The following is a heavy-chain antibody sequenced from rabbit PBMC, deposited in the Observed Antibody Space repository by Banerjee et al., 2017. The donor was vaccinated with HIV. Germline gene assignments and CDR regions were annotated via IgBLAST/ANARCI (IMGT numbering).Heavy chain of an antibody. CDR2: INISTGNT. J-gene: IGHJ4*01. Sequence: QSLEESGGDLVKPGASLTLTCTASGFSFSNKYVMCWVRQAPGKGLEWIACINISTGNTVYASWAKGRFTISKTSSTTVTLQMTSLTAADTATYFCARDRAGAGGYYIWYFNLWGQGTLVTVS. D-gene: IGHD1-1*01. V-gene: IGHV1S40*01. CDR1: GFSFSNKYV. CDR3: ARDRAGAGGYYIWYFNL.